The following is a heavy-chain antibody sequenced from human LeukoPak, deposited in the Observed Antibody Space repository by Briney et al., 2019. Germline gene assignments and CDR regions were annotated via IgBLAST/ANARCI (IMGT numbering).Heavy chain of an antibody. D-gene: IGHD6-19*01. CDR2: IYHSGST. J-gene: IGHJ3*02. CDR1: GGSISSGDYY. CDR3: ARAGRSGWSDAFDI. V-gene: IGHV4-30-2*01. Sequence: SETLSLTCTVSGGSISSGDYYWSWIRQPPGKGLEWIGYIYHSGSTYYNPSLKSRVTISVDRSKNQFSLKLSSVTAADTAVYYCARAGRSGWSDAFDIWGQGTMVTVSS.